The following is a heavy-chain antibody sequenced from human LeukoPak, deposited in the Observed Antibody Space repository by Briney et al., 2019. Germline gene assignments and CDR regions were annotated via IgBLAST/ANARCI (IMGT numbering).Heavy chain of an antibody. Sequence: GGSLRLSCAASGFTFNNYGMSWVRQAAGKGLQWVSSINTNGASTYYADSVKGRFTISRDNSNNMVYLQMNSLRVEETAIYYCVGESTEYGNAYAHWGQGTLVTVSS. V-gene: IGHV3-23*01. CDR3: VGESTEYGNAYAH. J-gene: IGHJ4*02. D-gene: IGHD2/OR15-2a*01. CDR1: GFTFNNYG. CDR2: INTNGAST.